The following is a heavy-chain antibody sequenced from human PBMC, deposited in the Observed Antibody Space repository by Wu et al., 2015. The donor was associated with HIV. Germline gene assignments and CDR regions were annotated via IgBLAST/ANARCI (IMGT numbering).Heavy chain of an antibody. CDR1: GYTFTGYY. CDR2: INPKSGGT. Sequence: QVQLVQSGAEVKKPGASVKVSCKASGYTFTGYYMHWVRQAPGQGLEWMGWINPKSGGTNYAQKFQGRVTMTRDTSISTAYMELSRLRSDDTAVYYCARDGPGAMRGVYWGQGTLVTVSS. J-gene: IGHJ4*02. V-gene: IGHV1-2*02. D-gene: IGHD2-2*01. CDR3: ARDGPGAMRGVY.